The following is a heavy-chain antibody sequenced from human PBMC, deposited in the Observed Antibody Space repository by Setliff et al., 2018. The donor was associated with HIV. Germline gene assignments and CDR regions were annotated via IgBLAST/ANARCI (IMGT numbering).Heavy chain of an antibody. CDR2: IIPMYGVA. V-gene: IGHV1-69*05. CDR3: ALPHCGGGNCWSSASLPPAGWFDP. D-gene: IGHD2-15*01. Sequence: SVKVSCKASGGTFSSYVISWVRQAPGQGPEWMGGIIPMYGVANYAQKFQGRVTITTDESTSTAYMELRSLRSEDTAVYYCALPHCGGGNCWSSASLPPAGWFDPWGQGTLVTVSS. CDR1: GGTFSSYV. J-gene: IGHJ5*02.